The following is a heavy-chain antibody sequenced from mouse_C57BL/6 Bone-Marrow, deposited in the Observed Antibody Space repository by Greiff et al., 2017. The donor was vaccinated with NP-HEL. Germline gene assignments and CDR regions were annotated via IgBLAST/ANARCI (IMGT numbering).Heavy chain of an antibody. CDR3: ARNGGFDYCNYLWFAY. CDR1: GFSLTSYA. V-gene: IGHV2-9-1*01. D-gene: IGHD2-1*01. CDR2: IWTGGGT. Sequence: QVQLKESGPGLVAPSQSLSITCTVSGFSLTSYAISWVRQPPGKGLEWLGVIWTGGGTNYNSALQSRLSISKDNSKSQVFLKMYSLQTDDTARYYCARNGGFDYCNYLWFAYWGQGTLVTVSA. J-gene: IGHJ3*01.